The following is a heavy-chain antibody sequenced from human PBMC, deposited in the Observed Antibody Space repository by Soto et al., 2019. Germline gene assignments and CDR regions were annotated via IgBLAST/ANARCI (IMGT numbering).Heavy chain of an antibody. CDR2: ISGSGGNT. CDR3: AKDYSSTYYMDV. Sequence: HPGGSLRLSCAASGFTFSSYAMNWVRQAPGKGLEWVSAISGSGGNTYYADSVKGRFTISRDNSKNTLYLQMNSLRAEDTAIYYSAKDYSSTYYMDVWGKGTTVTVSS. V-gene: IGHV3-23*01. J-gene: IGHJ6*03. CDR1: GFTFSSYA. D-gene: IGHD2-2*01.